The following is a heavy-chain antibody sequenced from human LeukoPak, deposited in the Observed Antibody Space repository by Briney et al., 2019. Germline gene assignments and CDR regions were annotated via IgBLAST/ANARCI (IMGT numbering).Heavy chain of an antibody. CDR3: GTTGNYYYYYMDV. CDR2: IYTSGST. CDR1: GGSISSGSYY. V-gene: IGHV4-61*02. D-gene: IGHD1-14*01. J-gene: IGHJ6*03. Sequence: SETLSLTCTVSGGSISSGSYYWSWIRQPAGKGLEWIGRIYTSGSTNYNPSLKSRVTISVDTSKNQFSLKLSSVTAADTAVYYCGTTGNYYYYYMDVWGKGTTVTISS.